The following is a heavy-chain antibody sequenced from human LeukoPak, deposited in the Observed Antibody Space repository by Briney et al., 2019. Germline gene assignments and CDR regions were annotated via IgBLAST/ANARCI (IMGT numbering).Heavy chain of an antibody. CDR1: GGSISSGGYY. D-gene: IGHD2-2*01. V-gene: IGHV4-31*03. J-gene: IGHJ6*02. Sequence: SETLSLTCTVSGGSISSGGYYWSWIRQHPGKGLEWIGYIYYSGSTYYNPSLKSRVTISVDTSKNQFSLKLSSVTAADTAVYYCARGTPYCSSTSCYWSYYGMDVWGQGTTVTVSS. CDR3: ARGTPYCSSTSCYWSYYGMDV. CDR2: IYYSGST.